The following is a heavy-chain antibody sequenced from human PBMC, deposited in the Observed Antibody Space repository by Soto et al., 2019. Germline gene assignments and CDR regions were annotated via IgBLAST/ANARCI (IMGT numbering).Heavy chain of an antibody. CDR2: ISGGGDST. CDR3: AKDQLPVYYYDSRGTFDY. V-gene: IGHV3-23*01. CDR1: GFTFSNYA. Sequence: EVHLLESGGGLVQPGGSLRLSCAASGFTFSNYAMNWVRQAPGKGLEWVSGISGGGDSTYYADSVKGRFIICRDNSKNTLFLHVNTLRAEDTAVYYCAKDQLPVYYYDSRGTFDYWGQGTLVTVSS. J-gene: IGHJ4*02. D-gene: IGHD3-22*01.